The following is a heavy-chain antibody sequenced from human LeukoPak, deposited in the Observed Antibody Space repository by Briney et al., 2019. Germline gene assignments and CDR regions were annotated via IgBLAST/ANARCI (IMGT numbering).Heavy chain of an antibody. CDR1: GGSISSYY. Sequence: SETLSLTCTVSGGSISSYYWSWIRQPPGKRLEWIGYIYYSGSAIYSPSLKSRVTISVDTSKNQFSLRLSSVTAADTAVYYCARRAYSSGYYYFDYWGQGTLVTVSS. V-gene: IGHV4-59*08. J-gene: IGHJ4*02. CDR3: ARRAYSSGYYYFDY. D-gene: IGHD3-22*01. CDR2: IYYSGSA.